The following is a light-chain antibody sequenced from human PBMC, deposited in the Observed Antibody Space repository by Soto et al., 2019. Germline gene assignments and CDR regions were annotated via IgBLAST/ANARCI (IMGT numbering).Light chain of an antibody. CDR3: SSYTSSSTIVV. CDR2: DVS. J-gene: IGLJ2*01. V-gene: IGLV2-14*01. CDR1: SSDVGGYNY. Sequence: QSALTQPASVSGSPGQSITISCTGTSSDVGGYNYVSWYQQHPGKAPKLMIYDVSNRPSGVSNRFSGSKSGNPASLTISGLQSEDEADDYCSSYTSSSTIVVFGGGTNFTVL.